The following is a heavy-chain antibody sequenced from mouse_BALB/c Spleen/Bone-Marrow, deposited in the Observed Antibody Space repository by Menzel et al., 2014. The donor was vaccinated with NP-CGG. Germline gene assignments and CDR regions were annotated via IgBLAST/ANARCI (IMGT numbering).Heavy chain of an antibody. CDR2: INTNGGNT. J-gene: IGHJ2*01. CDR1: GFTFGSYG. V-gene: IGHV5-6-3*01. Sequence: EVQRVESGGGLVQPGGSLKLSCAASGFTFGSYGMSWVRQTPDKRLELVATINTNGGNTYYPDSVKGRFTISRDNAKNTLYLQMSSLKSEDTAMYYCARGLDYWGQGTTLTVSS. CDR3: ARGLDY.